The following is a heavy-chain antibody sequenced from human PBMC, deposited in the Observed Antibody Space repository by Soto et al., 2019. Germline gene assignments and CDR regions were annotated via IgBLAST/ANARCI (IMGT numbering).Heavy chain of an antibody. J-gene: IGHJ6*02. CDR1: GGTFSSYA. D-gene: IGHD3-22*01. CDR2: IIPIFGTA. V-gene: IGHV1-69*13. CDR3: ARDPWRYYYDSSGYLNSDYYYGMDV. Sequence: SVKVSCKASGGTFSSYAISWVRQAPGQGLEWMGGIIPIFGTANYAQKFQGRVTITADESTSTAYMELSSLRSEDTAVYYCARDPWRYYYDSSGYLNSDYYYGMDVWGQGTTVTVSS.